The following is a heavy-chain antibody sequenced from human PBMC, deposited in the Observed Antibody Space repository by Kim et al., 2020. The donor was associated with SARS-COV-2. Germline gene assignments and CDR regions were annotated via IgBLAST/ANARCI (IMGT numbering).Heavy chain of an antibody. Sequence: ASVKVSCKASGYTFTSYGISWVRQAPGQGLEWMGWISAYNGNTNYAQKLQGRVTMTTDTSTSTAYMELRSLRSDDTAVYYCARDLGYYYGSGSYDGKFDYWGQGTLVTVSS. CDR1: GYTFTSYG. J-gene: IGHJ4*02. D-gene: IGHD3-10*01. CDR3: ARDLGYYYGSGSYDGKFDY. V-gene: IGHV1-18*01. CDR2: ISAYNGNT.